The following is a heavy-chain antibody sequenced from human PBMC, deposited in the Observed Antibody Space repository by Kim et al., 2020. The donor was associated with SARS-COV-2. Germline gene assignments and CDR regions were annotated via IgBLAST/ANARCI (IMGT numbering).Heavy chain of an antibody. V-gene: IGHV4-39*07. CDR2: IYYSGST. Sequence: SETLSLTCTVSGGSIRSSSYYWGWIRQPPGKGLEWIGSIYYSGSTYYNPSLKSRVTISVDTSKNQFSLKLSSVTAADTAVYYCARVLRGSGWSHDAFDIWGQGTMVTVSS. CDR1: GGSIRSSSYY. CDR3: ARVLRGSGWSHDAFDI. D-gene: IGHD6-19*01. J-gene: IGHJ3*02.